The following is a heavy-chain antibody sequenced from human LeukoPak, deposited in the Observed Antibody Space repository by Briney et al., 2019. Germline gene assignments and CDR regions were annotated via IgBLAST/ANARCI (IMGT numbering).Heavy chain of an antibody. CDR1: GGSISSGGYY. V-gene: IGHV4-30-2*01. CDR3: AIRIAGYSSRHRPAFDI. D-gene: IGHD6-13*01. Sequence: SETLSLTCTVSGGSISSGGYYWSWIRQPPGKGLEWIGYIYHSGSTYYNPSLKSRVTISVDRSKNQFSLKLSSVTAADTAVYYCAIRIAGYSSRHRPAFDIWGQGTMVTVSS. J-gene: IGHJ3*02. CDR2: IYHSGST.